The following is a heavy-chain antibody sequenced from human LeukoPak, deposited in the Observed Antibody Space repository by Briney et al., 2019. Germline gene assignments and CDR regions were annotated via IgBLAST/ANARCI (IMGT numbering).Heavy chain of an antibody. J-gene: IGHJ5*02. CDR1: GYTFTGYY. Sequence: ASVKVSCKASGYTFTGYYIHWVRQAPGQGLEWMGWINPNSGGTKYTQKFQGRVTMTRDTPISTAYMELSRLRSDDTAVYYCARQVDGNWFDPWGQGTLVTVSS. CDR2: INPNSGGT. V-gene: IGHV1-2*02. CDR3: ARQVDGNWFDP. D-gene: IGHD2-15*01.